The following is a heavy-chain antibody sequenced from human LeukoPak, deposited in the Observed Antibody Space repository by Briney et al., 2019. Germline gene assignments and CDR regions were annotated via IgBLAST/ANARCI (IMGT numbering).Heavy chain of an antibody. CDR3: ASSSGYSYGYEYDY. D-gene: IGHD5-18*01. V-gene: IGHV4-61*02. CDR1: GGSISSGSYY. J-gene: IGHJ4*02. Sequence: SQTLSLTCTVSGGSISSGSYYWSWIWQPAGKGLEWIGRIYTSGSTNYNPSLKSRVTISVDTSKNQFSLKLSSVTAADTAVYYCASSSGYSYGYEYDYWGQGTLVTVSS. CDR2: IYTSGST.